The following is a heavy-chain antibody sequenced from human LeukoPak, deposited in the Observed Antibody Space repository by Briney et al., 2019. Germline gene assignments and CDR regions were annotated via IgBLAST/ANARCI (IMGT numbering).Heavy chain of an antibody. CDR1: GYRFSPYW. Sequence: GGSLRLSCAASGYRFSPYWMSWVRQTPGKGLEWVAVMSNDGSIKKYANSVKGRFTISRDNSKNTLYLQMDSLRAEDTAVYYCARELTIFGVVIQRYDTFDIWGQGTMVTVSS. V-gene: IGHV3-30-3*01. D-gene: IGHD3-3*01. J-gene: IGHJ3*02. CDR3: ARELTIFGVVIQRYDTFDI. CDR2: MSNDGSIK.